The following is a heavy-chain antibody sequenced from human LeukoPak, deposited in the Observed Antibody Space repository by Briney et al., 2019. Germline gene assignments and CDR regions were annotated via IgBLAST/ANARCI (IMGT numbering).Heavy chain of an antibody. CDR2: INPSGGST. J-gene: IGHJ4*02. Sequence: GASVKVSCKASGYTFTSYYMHWVRQAPGQGLEWMGIINPSGGSTSYAQKFQGRVTMTEDTSTDTAYMELSSLRSEDTAVYYCATQGSGYCSGGSCYSVFDYWGQGTLVTVSS. CDR1: GYTFTSYY. V-gene: IGHV1-46*01. D-gene: IGHD2-15*01. CDR3: ATQGSGYCSGGSCYSVFDY.